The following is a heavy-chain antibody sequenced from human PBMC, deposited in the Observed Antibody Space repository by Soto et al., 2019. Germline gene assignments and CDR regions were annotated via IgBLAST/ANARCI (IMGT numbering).Heavy chain of an antibody. CDR3: ATGLVALATAGPFDY. J-gene: IGHJ4*02. D-gene: IGHD1-26*01. Sequence: EAQVLESGGGLVQPGGSLSLSCVATGFTFSPDAMAWFRQAPGKGLEWVSSISGSGDITYYADSVKGRFTIYRDKSKNAVYLQRNSLSAEDTAVYYCATGLVALATAGPFDYWGQGTLVSGSS. CDR1: GFTFSPDA. V-gene: IGHV3-23*01. CDR2: ISGSGDIT.